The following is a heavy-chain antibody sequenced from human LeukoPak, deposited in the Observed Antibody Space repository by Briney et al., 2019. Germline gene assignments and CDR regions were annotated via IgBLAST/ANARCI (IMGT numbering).Heavy chain of an antibody. D-gene: IGHD6-19*01. V-gene: IGHV4-59*01. J-gene: IGHJ3*02. Sequence: PSETLSLTCTVSGGSISSYYWSWLRQPPGKGLEWIGYIYYSGSTNYNPSLKSRVTISVDTSKNQFSLKLSSVTAADTAVYYCARGAVARNDAFDIWGQGTMVTVSS. CDR3: ARGAVARNDAFDI. CDR1: GGSISSYY. CDR2: IYYSGST.